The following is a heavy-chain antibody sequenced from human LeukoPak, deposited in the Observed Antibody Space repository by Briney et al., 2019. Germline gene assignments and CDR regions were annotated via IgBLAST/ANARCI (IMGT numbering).Heavy chain of an antibody. Sequence: GGSLRLSCAASGFTFDDYGMSWVRQAPGKGLEWVSGINWNGGSTGYADSVKGRFTISRDSAKNSLYLQMNSLRAEDTALYYCARDQYYDFWSGYANWGQGTLVTVSS. V-gene: IGHV3-20*04. CDR2: INWNGGST. D-gene: IGHD3-3*01. CDR1: GFTFDDYG. CDR3: ARDQYYDFWSGYAN. J-gene: IGHJ4*02.